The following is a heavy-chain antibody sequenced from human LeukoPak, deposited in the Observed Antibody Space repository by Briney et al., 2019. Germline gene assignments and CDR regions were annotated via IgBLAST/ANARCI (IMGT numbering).Heavy chain of an antibody. CDR1: GYTFTSYY. D-gene: IGHD5-18*01. J-gene: IGHJ4*02. CDR3: ARDAGYSYGYGVDY. CDR2: INPNSGGT. V-gene: IGHV1-2*02. Sequence: ASVKVSCKASGYTFTSYYMHWVRQAPGQGLEWMGWINPNSGGTNYAQKFQGRVTMTTDTSTSTAYMELRSLRSDDTAVYYCARDAGYSYGYGVDYWGQGTLVTVSS.